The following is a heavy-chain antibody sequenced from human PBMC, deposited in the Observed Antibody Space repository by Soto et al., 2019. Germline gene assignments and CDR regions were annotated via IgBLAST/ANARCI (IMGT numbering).Heavy chain of an antibody. CDR1: GGSISSGGYS. J-gene: IGHJ3*01. Sequence: SETLSLTCTVSGGSISSGGYSWSWIRQPPGKGLEWIGYIYHSGSTYYNPSLKSRVTISVDRSKNQFSLKLSSVTAADTAVYYCARYFMVRGVMSAFDLWGQGTMVTVSS. V-gene: IGHV4-30-2*01. CDR3: ARYFMVRGVMSAFDL. D-gene: IGHD3-10*01. CDR2: IYHSGST.